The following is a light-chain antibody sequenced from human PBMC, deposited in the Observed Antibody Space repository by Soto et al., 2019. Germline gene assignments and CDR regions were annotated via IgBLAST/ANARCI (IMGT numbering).Light chain of an antibody. Sequence: DILMTQSPSSLSASIGDRVTLTCRASQGIVHCLAWYQQRPGKAPNLLVYDASSLRSGVPSRFSGSGSGREFTLTISSLQPNDSATYYCQQHNSYPVTFGQGTKVEI. V-gene: IGKV1-5*01. CDR2: DAS. J-gene: IGKJ4*01. CDR1: QGIVHC. CDR3: QQHNSYPVT.